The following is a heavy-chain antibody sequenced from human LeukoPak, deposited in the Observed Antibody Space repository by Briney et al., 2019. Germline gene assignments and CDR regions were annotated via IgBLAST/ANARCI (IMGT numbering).Heavy chain of an antibody. CDR1: GYTFTSYY. V-gene: IGHV1-46*01. CDR3: ARVVRYSSGPLTDLLPYYFDY. CDR2: INPSGGTT. J-gene: IGHJ4*02. Sequence: ASVKVSCKASGYTFTSYYMHWVRQAPGQGLEWMGIINPSGGTTSHAQKFQGRVTITRDTSASAVYMELSSLRSDDMAVYYCARVVRYSSGPLTDLLPYYFDYWGQGTLVTVSS. D-gene: IGHD6-19*01.